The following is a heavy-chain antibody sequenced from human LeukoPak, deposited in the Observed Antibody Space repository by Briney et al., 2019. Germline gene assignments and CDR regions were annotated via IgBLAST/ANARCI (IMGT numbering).Heavy chain of an antibody. CDR2: IYYSGST. CDR3: ARVGDYVWGSYRYMGGEQE. CDR1: GGSISSSSYY. V-gene: IGHV4-39*07. J-gene: IGHJ4*02. D-gene: IGHD3-16*02. Sequence: SETLSLTCTVSGGSISSSSYYWGWIRQPPGKGLEWIGSIYYSGSTYYNPSLKSRVTISVDTSKNQFSLKLSSVTAADTAVYYCARVGDYVWGSYRYMGGEQEWGQGTLVTVSS.